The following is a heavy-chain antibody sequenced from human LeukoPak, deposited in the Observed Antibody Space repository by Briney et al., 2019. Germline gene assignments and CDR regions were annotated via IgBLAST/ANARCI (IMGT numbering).Heavy chain of an antibody. CDR2: ISSSGSSI. D-gene: IGHD3-10*01. CDR3: ARNGRDVVSGTDDYYYSYYMDV. CDR1: AFTFSTYN. Sequence: PGGSLRLSCAASAFTFSTYNMNWVRQAPGKGLEWVSYISSSGSSIYYADSVKGRFTISRDNSKNTLYLQMNSLRAEDTALYYCARNGRDVVSGTDDYYYSYYMDVWGKGTTVTISS. V-gene: IGHV3-48*01. J-gene: IGHJ6*03.